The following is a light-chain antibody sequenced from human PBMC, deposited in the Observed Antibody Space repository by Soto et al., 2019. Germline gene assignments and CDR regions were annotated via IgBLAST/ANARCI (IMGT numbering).Light chain of an antibody. CDR2: DVS. CDR1: SSDVGGYNY. J-gene: IGLJ1*01. CDR3: SSYTSSGTLGV. V-gene: IGLV2-14*01. Sequence: QSALTQPASVSGSPGQSITLSCTGTSSDVGGYNYVSWYQQHPGKAPKLMIFDVSNRPSGVSNRFSGSKSGNTASLTISGLQAEDEADYYCSSYTSSGTLGVFGTGTKLTVL.